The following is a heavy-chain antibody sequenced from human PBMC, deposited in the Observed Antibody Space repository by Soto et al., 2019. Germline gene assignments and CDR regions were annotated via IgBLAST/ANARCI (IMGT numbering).Heavy chain of an antibody. CDR1: GYTFTSYY. CDR3: ARDFSGTSGFDY. CDR2: INLIGGNT. V-gene: IGHV1-46*01. D-gene: IGHD1-7*01. Sequence: QVQLVQSGAEVKKPGASVKVSCKASGYTFTSYYMHWVRQAPGQGLEWLGIINLIGGNTNYAQKFQGRVTMTRATSRSTVYMELSSLRSEDTAVYYCARDFSGTSGFDYWGQGTLVTVSS. J-gene: IGHJ4*02.